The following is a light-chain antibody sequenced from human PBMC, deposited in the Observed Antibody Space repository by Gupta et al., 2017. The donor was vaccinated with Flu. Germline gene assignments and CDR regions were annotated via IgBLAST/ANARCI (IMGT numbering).Light chain of an antibody. CDR2: AAS. Sequence: DIQMTQSPSSLSASVGDRVTITCRASQSISSYLNWYQQKPGKAPKLLIYAASSLQSGVPSRFSGSGSGTDFTLTISSLQPEDFATYYWQQRDRGGTFGPGAKVDIK. J-gene: IGKJ3*01. V-gene: IGKV1-39*01. CDR3: QQRDRGGT. CDR1: QSISSY.